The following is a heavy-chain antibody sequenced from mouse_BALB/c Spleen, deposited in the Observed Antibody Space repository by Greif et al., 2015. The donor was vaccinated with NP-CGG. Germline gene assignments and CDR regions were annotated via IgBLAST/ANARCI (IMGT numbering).Heavy chain of an antibody. Sequence: VKLVESGPSLVQPSQSLSITCTVSGFSLTSYGVHWVRQSPGKGLEWLGVIWRGGSTDYNAAFMSRLSITKDNSKSQVFFKMNSLQADDTAIYYCAKRGSYNWYFDVWGAGTTVTVSS. D-gene: IGHD1-1*02. CDR3: AKRGSYNWYFDV. CDR2: IWRGGST. J-gene: IGHJ1*01. CDR1: GFSLTSYG. V-gene: IGHV2-5-1*01.